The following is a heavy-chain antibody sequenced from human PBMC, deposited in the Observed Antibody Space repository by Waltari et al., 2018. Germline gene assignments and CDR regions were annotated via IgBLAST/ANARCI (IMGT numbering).Heavy chain of an antibody. CDR3: AKVRLRRYYYYGMDV. J-gene: IGHJ6*02. Sequence: EVQLLESGGGLVQPGGSLRLSCAASGFTFSSYAMSWVRQAPGKGLEWVSAISGSGGSTYYAGSVKGRLTISRDNSKNTLYLQMNSLRAEDTAVYYCAKVRLRRYYYYGMDVWGQGTTVTVSS. D-gene: IGHD4-17*01. V-gene: IGHV3-23*01. CDR2: ISGSGGST. CDR1: GFTFSSYA.